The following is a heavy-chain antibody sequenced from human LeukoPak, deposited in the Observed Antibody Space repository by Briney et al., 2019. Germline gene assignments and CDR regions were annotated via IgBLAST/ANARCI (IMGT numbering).Heavy chain of an antibody. CDR1: GFTFSSYG. V-gene: IGHV3-30*18. CDR3: AKDGTVVVPAATLYYYYYGMDA. J-gene: IGHJ6*02. CDR2: ISYDGSNK. Sequence: PGGSLRLSCAASGFTFSSYGMHWVRQAPGKGLEWVAVISYDGSNKYYADSVKGRFTISRDNSKNTLYLQMNSLRAEDTAVYYCAKDGTVVVPAATLYYYYYGMDAWGQGTTVTVSS. D-gene: IGHD2-2*01.